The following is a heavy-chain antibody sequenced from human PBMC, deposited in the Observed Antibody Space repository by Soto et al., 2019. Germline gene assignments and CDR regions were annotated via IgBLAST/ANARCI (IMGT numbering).Heavy chain of an antibody. CDR3: ARGLNYDILTGLDSYYYYYGMDV. J-gene: IGHJ6*02. CDR2: IIPIFGTA. Sequence: ASVKVSCKASGGTFSSYAISWVRQAPGQGLEWMGGIIPIFGTANYAQKFQGRVTITADESTSTAYMELSSLRSEDTAVYYCARGLNYDILTGLDSYYYYYGMDVWGQGTTVTVSS. V-gene: IGHV1-69*13. D-gene: IGHD3-9*01. CDR1: GGTFSSYA.